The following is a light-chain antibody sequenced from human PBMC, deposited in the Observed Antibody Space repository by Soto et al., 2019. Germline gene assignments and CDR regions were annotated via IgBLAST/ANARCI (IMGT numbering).Light chain of an antibody. Sequence: QSVLTQPASVSGSPGQSITISCTGTSSDVGGYVSWYQQHPGKAPKLMIYEVSIRPSGVSNRFSASKSGNTASLTISGLQSEDESDYYCSSYTSTNTLVFGTGTKLTVL. CDR3: SSYTSTNTLV. CDR2: EVS. CDR1: SSDVGGY. J-gene: IGLJ1*01. V-gene: IGLV2-14*01.